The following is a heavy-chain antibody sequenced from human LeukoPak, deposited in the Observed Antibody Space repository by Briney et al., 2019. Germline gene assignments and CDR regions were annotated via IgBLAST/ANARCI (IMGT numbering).Heavy chain of an antibody. D-gene: IGHD3-22*01. J-gene: IGHJ4*02. CDR2: IWYDGSNK. CDR3: ARDTYYYDSSGYPFDY. CDR1: GFTFSNFG. V-gene: IGHV3-30*19. Sequence: PGRSLRLSCAASGFTFSNFGMHWVRQAPGKGLEWVAVIWYDGSNKYYADSVKGRFTISRDNSKNTLYLQMNSLRAEDTAVYYCARDTYYYDSSGYPFDYWGQGTLVTVSS.